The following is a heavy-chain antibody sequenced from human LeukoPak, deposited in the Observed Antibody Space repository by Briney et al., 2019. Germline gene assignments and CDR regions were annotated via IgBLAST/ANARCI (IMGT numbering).Heavy chain of an antibody. D-gene: IGHD2-2*01. J-gene: IGHJ5*02. CDR2: INPSGGST. CDR3: ARDIVVVPAFRPRKLAWFDP. Sequence: ASVKVSCKASGYTFTSYYMHWVRQAPGQGLEWMGIINPSGGSTSYAQKFQGRVTMTRDTSTSTVYMELSSLRSEDTAVYYCARDIVVVPAFRPRKLAWFDPWGQGTLVTVSS. V-gene: IGHV1-46*01. CDR1: GYTFTSYY.